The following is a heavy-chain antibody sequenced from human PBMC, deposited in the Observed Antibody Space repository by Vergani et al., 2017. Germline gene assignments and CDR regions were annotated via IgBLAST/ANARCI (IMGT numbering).Heavy chain of an antibody. D-gene: IGHD3-10*01. V-gene: IGHV4-38-2*01. CDR1: GFTFSSYA. CDR3: ARREAWFGGWGP. J-gene: IGHJ5*02. CDR2: IYHSGST. Sequence: VQLLESGGGLVQPGGSLRLSCAASGFTFSSYAMSWVRQAPGKGLEWIGSIYHSGSTYYNPSLKSRVTISVDTSKNQFSLKLSSVTAADTAVYYCARREAWFGGWGPWGQGTLVTVSS.